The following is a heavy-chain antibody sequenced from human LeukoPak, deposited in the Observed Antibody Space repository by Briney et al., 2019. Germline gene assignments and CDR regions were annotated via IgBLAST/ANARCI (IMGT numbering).Heavy chain of an antibody. CDR1: GYSFTTYW. V-gene: IGHV5-51*01. Sequence: GESLKISCEGSGYSFTTYWIGWVRQMPGKGLEWMGIIYPGDSDTSYSPSFQGQVTISADKSISTAYLQWSSLKASDTAMYYCARSASGSSSPDGHFDYWGQGTLVTVSS. CDR3: ARSASGSSSPDGHFDY. J-gene: IGHJ4*02. CDR2: IYPGDSDT. D-gene: IGHD1-26*01.